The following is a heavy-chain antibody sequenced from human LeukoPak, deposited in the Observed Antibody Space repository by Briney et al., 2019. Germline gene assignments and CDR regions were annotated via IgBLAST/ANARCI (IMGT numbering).Heavy chain of an antibody. D-gene: IGHD5-18*01. Sequence: GGSLRLSCAASVVTLSIDAMSCGREAPGKGLGCGSAISGRVGRTYYADSVKGGFTISRDNSKHTLYVQMNSLRAEDTAVYYCARAGYSYGSLTFDYWGQGTLVTVSS. CDR2: ISGRVGRT. V-gene: IGHV3-23*01. CDR1: VVTLSIDA. J-gene: IGHJ4*02. CDR3: ARAGYSYGSLTFDY.